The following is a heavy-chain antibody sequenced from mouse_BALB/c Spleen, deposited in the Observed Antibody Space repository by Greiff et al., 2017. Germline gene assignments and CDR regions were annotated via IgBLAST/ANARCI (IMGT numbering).Heavy chain of an antibody. V-gene: IGHV5-15*02. CDR3: ARGLRSYAMDY. J-gene: IGHJ4*01. CDR2: ISNLAYSI. Sequence: EVQVVESGGGLVQPGGSRKLSCAASGFTFSDYGMAWVRQAPGKGPEWVAFISNLAYSIYYADTVTGRFTISRENAKNTLYLEMSSLRSEDTAMYYCARGLRSYAMDYWGQGTSVTVSS. CDR1: GFTFSDYG. D-gene: IGHD1-1*01.